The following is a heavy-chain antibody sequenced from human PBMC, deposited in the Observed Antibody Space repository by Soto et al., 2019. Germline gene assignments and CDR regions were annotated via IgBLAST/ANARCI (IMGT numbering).Heavy chain of an antibody. V-gene: IGHV3-30*18. CDR2: ISYDGSNK. Sequence: QVQLVESGGGVVQPGRSLRLSCAASGFTFSSYGMHWVRQAPGKGLEWVAVISYDGSNKYYADSVKGRFTISRDNSKNTLYLQMKSLRAEDTAVYYCAKGDGGNSGNAFDIWGQGTMVTVSS. CDR3: AKGDGGNSGNAFDI. D-gene: IGHD2-21*02. J-gene: IGHJ3*02. CDR1: GFTFSSYG.